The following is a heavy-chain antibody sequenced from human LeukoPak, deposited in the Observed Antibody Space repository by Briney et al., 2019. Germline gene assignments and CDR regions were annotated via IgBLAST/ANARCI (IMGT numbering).Heavy chain of an antibody. CDR2: IYLGDSDT. CDR1: GYSFSSYW. CDR3: ARSGGSGWDEGFDY. D-gene: IGHD6-19*01. Sequence: GESLNISCKGSGYSFSSYWIAWVRQMPGKGLEWMGIIYLGDSDTRYSPSFQGQVTISADKSISTAYLQWSSLKASDTATYYGARSGGSGWDEGFDYWGQGTLVTVSS. J-gene: IGHJ4*02. V-gene: IGHV5-51*01.